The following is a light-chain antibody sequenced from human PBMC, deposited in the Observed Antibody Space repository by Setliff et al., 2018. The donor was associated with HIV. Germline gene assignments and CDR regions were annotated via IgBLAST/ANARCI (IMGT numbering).Light chain of an antibody. J-gene: IGLJ2*01. CDR2: EVS. V-gene: IGLV2-18*02. Sequence: SALTQPPSVSGAPGQRVTISCTGSTSNIGAGYDVHWYQQPPGTAPKLMIYEVSNRPSGVPDRFSGSKSGNTASLIISGLQAEDEADYYCSSYTRSSTLVFGGGTKVTVL. CDR3: SSYTRSSTLV. CDR1: TSNIGAGYD.